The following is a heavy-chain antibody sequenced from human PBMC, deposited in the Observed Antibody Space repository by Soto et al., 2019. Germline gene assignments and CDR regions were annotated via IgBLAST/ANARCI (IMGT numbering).Heavy chain of an antibody. J-gene: IGHJ6*03. Sequence: LGGSLRLSCAASGFTFSDYYMSWIRQAPGKGLEWVSYISSSGSTIYYADSVKGRFTISRDNAKNSLYLQMNSLRAEDTAVYYCARDHPNWNLYYYYYMDVWGKGTTVTVSS. V-gene: IGHV3-11*01. CDR3: ARDHPNWNLYYYYYMDV. CDR2: ISSSGSTI. CDR1: GFTFSDYY. D-gene: IGHD1-7*01.